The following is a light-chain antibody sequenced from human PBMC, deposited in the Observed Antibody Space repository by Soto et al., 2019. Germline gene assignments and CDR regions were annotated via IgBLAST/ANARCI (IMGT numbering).Light chain of an antibody. J-gene: IGKJ2*01. CDR3: HQYNNFMYS. Sequence: EIVMTQSPATLSVSPGERASLSCRARQSVSSNLAWHQHKPGQAPRLLLFGASTRATGIPAGFSGSGSGTEFTITISSLQSEESAIYFCHQYNNFMYSFGQGTKLELK. V-gene: IGKV3-15*01. CDR1: QSVSSN. CDR2: GAS.